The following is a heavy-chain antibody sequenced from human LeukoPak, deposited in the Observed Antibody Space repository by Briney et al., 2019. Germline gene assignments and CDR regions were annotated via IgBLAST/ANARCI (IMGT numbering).Heavy chain of an antibody. CDR1: GYTLTELS. CDR3: ATAKPRSGSLHFDH. D-gene: IGHD3-10*01. Sequence: ASVKVSCKVSGYTLTELSMHWVRQAPGKGLEWMGGFDPEDGETIYAQKFQGRVTMTEDTSTDTAYMELSSLRSEDTAVYYCATAKPRSGSLHFDHWGQGTLVTVSS. J-gene: IGHJ5*02. CDR2: FDPEDGET. V-gene: IGHV1-24*01.